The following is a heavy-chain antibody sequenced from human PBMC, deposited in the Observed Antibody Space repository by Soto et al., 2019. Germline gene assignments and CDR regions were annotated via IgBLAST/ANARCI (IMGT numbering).Heavy chain of an antibody. V-gene: IGHV4-4*07. Sequence: KPSETLSLTCTVSGASISGFYWSWIRKSAGKGLESIGRIYATGTTDYNPSLKSRVMMSVDTSKKQFSLKLRSVTAADTAVYYCVRDGTKALRDWFDPWGQGISVTVSS. CDR2: IYATGTT. CDR1: GASISGFY. D-gene: IGHD1-1*01. J-gene: IGHJ5*02. CDR3: VRDGTKALRDWFDP.